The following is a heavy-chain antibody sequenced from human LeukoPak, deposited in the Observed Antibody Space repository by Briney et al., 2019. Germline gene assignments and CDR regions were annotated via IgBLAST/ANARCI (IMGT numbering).Heavy chain of an antibody. D-gene: IGHD3-10*01. CDR1: GFTFSSYG. CDR3: AKECKGSGSYYNGGDY. V-gene: IGHV3-30*18. Sequence: GGSLRLSCAASGFTFSSYGMHWVRQAPGKGLEWVAVISYDGSNKYYADSVKGRFTISRDNSKNTLYLQMNSLRAEDTAVYYCAKECKGSGSYYNGGDYWGQGTLVTVSS. CDR2: ISYDGSNK. J-gene: IGHJ4*02.